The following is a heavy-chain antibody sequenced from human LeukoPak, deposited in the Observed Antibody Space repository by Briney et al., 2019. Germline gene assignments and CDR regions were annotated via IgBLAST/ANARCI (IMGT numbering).Heavy chain of an antibody. CDR2: IYHSGST. CDR1: GYSISSGYY. CDR3: AREGSITMIVVVTDWYFDL. J-gene: IGHJ2*01. D-gene: IGHD3-22*01. V-gene: IGHV4-38-2*02. Sequence: SETLSLTCTFSGYSISSGYYWGWIRQPPGKGLEWIGSIYHSGSTYYNPSLNSRVTISLDTSKNQFSLKLSSVTAEDTAVYYCAREGSITMIVVVTDWYFDLWGRGTLVTVSS.